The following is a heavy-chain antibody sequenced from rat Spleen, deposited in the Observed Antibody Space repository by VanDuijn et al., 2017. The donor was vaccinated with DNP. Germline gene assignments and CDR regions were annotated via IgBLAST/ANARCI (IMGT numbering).Heavy chain of an antibody. CDR2: ISTSGGST. CDR3: TRGYNNYFDY. Sequence: EVQLVESGGGLVQPGRSMKLSCAASGFTFSSFPMAWVRQAPTKGLEWVATISTSGGSTYYRDSVKGRFTISRDNAKSTLYLQMNSLRSEDTATYYCTRGYNNYFDYWGQGVMVTVSS. V-gene: IGHV5-46*01. D-gene: IGHD1-10*01. CDR1: GFTFSSFP. J-gene: IGHJ2*01.